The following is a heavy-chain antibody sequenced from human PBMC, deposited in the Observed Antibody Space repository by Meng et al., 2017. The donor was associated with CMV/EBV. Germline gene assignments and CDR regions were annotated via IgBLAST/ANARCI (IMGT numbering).Heavy chain of an antibody. V-gene: IGHV1-69*05. J-gene: IGHJ4*02. CDR2: IIPIFGTA. Sequence: SVKVSCKASGGTFSSYAISWVRQAPGQGFEWMGGIIPIFGTANYAQKFQGRVTITTDESTSTAYMELSSLRSEDTAVYHCARALRFLEWLPDYWGQGTLVTVSS. D-gene: IGHD3-3*01. CDR3: ARALRFLEWLPDY. CDR1: GGTFSSYA.